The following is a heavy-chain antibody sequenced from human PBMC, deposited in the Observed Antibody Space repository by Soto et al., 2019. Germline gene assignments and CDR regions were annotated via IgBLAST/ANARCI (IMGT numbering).Heavy chain of an antibody. V-gene: IGHV1-69*01. CDR1: GVSFNNNG. CDR3: ARVLHYGSGSYSPYGMDV. CDR2: VSPPFRTS. Sequence: QVQLVQSGAEVKKPGSSVKVSCKTSGVSFNNNGIGWVRQAPGHGLEWMGGVSPPFRTSNYARKFQGRISITAHASTGTVNMELRSLTSEDTAQYYCARVLHYGSGSYSPYGMDVWGQGTTVTVSS. D-gene: IGHD3-10*01. J-gene: IGHJ6*02.